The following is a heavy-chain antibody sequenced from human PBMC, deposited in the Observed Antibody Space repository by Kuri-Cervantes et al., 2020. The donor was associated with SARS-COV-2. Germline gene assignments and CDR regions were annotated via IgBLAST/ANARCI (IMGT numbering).Heavy chain of an antibody. Sequence: GSLRLSCSVSSGSISTFYWSWIRQFPGKRLEWIGYVYYTGVAKYNPSLKSRVTMSVDTSKNQFSLRLSSVTPADTAIYSCARGRPLVDYWGQGILVTVSS. CDR1: SGSISTFY. V-gene: IGHV4-59*01. CDR3: ARGRPLVDY. J-gene: IGHJ4*02. CDR2: VYYTGVA.